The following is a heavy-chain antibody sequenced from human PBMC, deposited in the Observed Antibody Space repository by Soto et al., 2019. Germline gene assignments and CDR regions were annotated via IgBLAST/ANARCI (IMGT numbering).Heavy chain of an antibody. D-gene: IGHD1-1*01. CDR3: ARDGNRGYDMDV. CDR2: FGYGGNM. Sequence: EVQLMESGGGLVQTGGSLRLSCAASGFTFSTYSMNWVRQAPGKGLEWVLYFGYGGNMYYADSVKGRFTISRDKAKNSVYLQMNSLRVEDTAVYYCARDGNRGYDMDVWGKGTTVTVSS. CDR1: GFTFSTYS. J-gene: IGHJ6*03. V-gene: IGHV3-48*01.